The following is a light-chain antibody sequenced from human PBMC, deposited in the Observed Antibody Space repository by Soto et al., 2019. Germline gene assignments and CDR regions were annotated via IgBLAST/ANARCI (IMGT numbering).Light chain of an antibody. CDR3: QQTASAPYS. CDR2: AAS. Sequence: DIQMTQSPSSLSASVGDRVTITCRASQTISHYLNWYRQQPGKAPKLLIYAASNLQSGVPSRFSGSGSGTEFTLTINSLHPEDFAPYFCQQTASAPYSFGQGTRLEIK. CDR1: QTISHY. J-gene: IGKJ2*03. V-gene: IGKV1-39*01.